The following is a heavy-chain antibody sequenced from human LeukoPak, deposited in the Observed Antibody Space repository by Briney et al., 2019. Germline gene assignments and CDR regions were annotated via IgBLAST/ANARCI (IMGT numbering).Heavy chain of an antibody. CDR1: GGTFSSYA. Sequence: WASVKVSCKASGGTFSSYAISWVRQAPGQGLEWMGRIIPILGIANYAQKFQGRVTITADKSTSTAYMELSSLRSEDTAVYYCARAVTGKSIYYYYGMDVWGQGTTVTVSS. J-gene: IGHJ6*02. CDR3: ARAVTGKSIYYYYGMDV. D-gene: IGHD1-20*01. CDR2: IIPILGIA. V-gene: IGHV1-69*04.